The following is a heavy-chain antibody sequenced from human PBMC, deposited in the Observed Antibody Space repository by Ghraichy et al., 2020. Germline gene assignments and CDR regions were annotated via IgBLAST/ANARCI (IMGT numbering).Heavy chain of an antibody. D-gene: IGHD2-15*01. CDR1: GFSLSTVGVS. J-gene: IGHJ1*01. CDR2: IYWDNEK. V-gene: IGHV2-5*02. CDR3: ARLFYHGGSRYFQY. Sequence: SGPTLVKPTQALTLTCTFSGFSLSTVGVSVGWIRQPPGEALEWLALIYWDNEKRYSPSLESRLTITKDTSRNQVVLTLTNVDPVDTATYYCARLFYHGGSRYFQYWGQGTLVTDSS.